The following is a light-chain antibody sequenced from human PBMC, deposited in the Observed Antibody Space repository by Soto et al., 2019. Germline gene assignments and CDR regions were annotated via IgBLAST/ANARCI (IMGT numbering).Light chain of an antibody. Sequence: EIVLTQSPGTLSLSPGERATLSCRASQSVSSNYLGWYQQKPGQPPRLLIYGASIMAPGTPDRFSGSGSGTDFTLPISRLEPEDFAVYYCQQSGSSFTFGPGTIVDIK. V-gene: IGKV3-20*01. CDR1: QSVSSNY. CDR2: GAS. J-gene: IGKJ3*01. CDR3: QQSGSSFT.